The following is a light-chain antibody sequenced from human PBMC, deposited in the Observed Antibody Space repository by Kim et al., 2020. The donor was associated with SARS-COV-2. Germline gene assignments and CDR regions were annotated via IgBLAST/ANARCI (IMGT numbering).Light chain of an antibody. CDR3: QQYLRTPYS. V-gene: IGKV4-1*01. Sequence: DYVVTQSPGSLSVSLGERATINCKSNQNLLYKSNNKNYLAWYQQKSGQPPRLLFYWASTRESGVPDRFHGSGSGTNFTLTVNSLQPEDAAVYYCQQYLRTPYSFGQGTKVDIK. J-gene: IGKJ2*01. CDR1: QNLLYKSNNKNY. CDR2: WAS.